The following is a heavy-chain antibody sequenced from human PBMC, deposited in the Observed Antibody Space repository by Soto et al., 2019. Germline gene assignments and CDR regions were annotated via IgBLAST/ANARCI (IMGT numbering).Heavy chain of an antibody. D-gene: IGHD3-10*01. CDR3: ARRMEFGWFDP. CDR2: IYYSGST. CDR1: GGSISSGGYY. Sequence: LCGGSISSGGYYWSWIRQHPGKGLEWIGYIYYSGSTYYNPSLKSRVTISVDTSKNQFSLKLSSVTAADTAVYYCARRMEFGWFDPWGQGTLVTVSS. J-gene: IGHJ5*02. V-gene: IGHV4-31*02.